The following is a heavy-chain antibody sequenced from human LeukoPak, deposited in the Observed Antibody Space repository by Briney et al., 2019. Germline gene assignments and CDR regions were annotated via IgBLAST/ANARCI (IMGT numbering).Heavy chain of an antibody. J-gene: IGHJ4*02. V-gene: IGHV4-59*08. Sequence: SETLSLTCTVSGGSISSYYWSWIRQPPGKGLEWIGYIYYSGGTNYKPSLKSRVTISVDTSKNQFSLKLSSVTAADTAVYYCARNTAALSHTTIWGQGTLVTVFS. D-gene: IGHD6-6*01. CDR3: ARNTAALSHTTI. CDR2: IYYSGGT. CDR1: GGSISSYY.